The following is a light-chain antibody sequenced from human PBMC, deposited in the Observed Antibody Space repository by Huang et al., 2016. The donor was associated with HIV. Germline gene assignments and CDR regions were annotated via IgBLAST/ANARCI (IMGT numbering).Light chain of an antibody. V-gene: IGKV3-15*01. CDR2: ETF. J-gene: IGKJ2*01. CDR1: QGIGNS. Sequence: ERVLTQSPGTLSVSPGERATLSCRTSQGIGNSLAWYQLKPGQAPRLLIYETFIRASDLPARFSGGGSEIDFTLTISGLQSEDSAVYYCQQYHEWPRTFGQGTKVEIK. CDR3: QQYHEWPRT.